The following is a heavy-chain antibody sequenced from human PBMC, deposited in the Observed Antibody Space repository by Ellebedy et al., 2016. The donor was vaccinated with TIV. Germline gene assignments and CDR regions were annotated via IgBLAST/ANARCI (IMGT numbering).Heavy chain of an antibody. CDR1: GFTFSDLY. CDR3: AKEATAAGTAIFHL. CDR2: ISDDGGQP. Sequence: GESLKISCAASGFTFSDLYMEWVRQAPGKGLEWVSGISDDGGQPHYPASARGRFTISRDNSKKTVYLQIKNLRAEDTAVYYCAKEATAAGTAIFHLWGRGTRVIVSS. J-gene: IGHJ2*01. D-gene: IGHD6-13*01. V-gene: IGHV3-23*01.